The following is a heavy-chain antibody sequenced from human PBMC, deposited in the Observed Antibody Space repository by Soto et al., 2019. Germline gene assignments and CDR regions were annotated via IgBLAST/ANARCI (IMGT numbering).Heavy chain of an antibody. Sequence: GGSLRLSCAASGFTFSSYSMNWVRQAPGKGLEWVSSIGSSSSYIYYADSVKGRFTISRDNAKNSLYLQMNSLRAEDTAVYYCARDQPGYSYGYGLGYWGQGTLVTVAS. CDR1: GFTFSSYS. J-gene: IGHJ4*02. CDR2: IGSSSSYI. V-gene: IGHV3-21*01. D-gene: IGHD5-18*01. CDR3: ARDQPGYSYGYGLGY.